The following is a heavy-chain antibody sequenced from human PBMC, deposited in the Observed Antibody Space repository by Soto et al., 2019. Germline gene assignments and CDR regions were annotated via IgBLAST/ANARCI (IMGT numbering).Heavy chain of an antibody. J-gene: IGHJ4*02. CDR3: TKDRVPDGIYSFDF. Sequence: GSLRLSCAASGFSFRDYSMNLVRQAPGKGLEWVAFIDLGDTKRDYRDSVKGRFIVSKDKSKKTVYLQMNSLRVEDTAIYYCTKDRVPDGIYSFDFWGQGALVTVSS. D-gene: IGHD2-15*01. CDR2: IDLGDTKR. CDR1: GFSFRDYS. V-gene: IGHV3-23*03.